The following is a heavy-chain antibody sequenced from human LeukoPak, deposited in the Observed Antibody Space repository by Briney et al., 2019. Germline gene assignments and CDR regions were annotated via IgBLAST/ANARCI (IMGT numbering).Heavy chain of an antibody. CDR3: AKLSSEAATDY. CDR1: GFTFSSYP. J-gene: IGHJ4*02. Sequence: GGSLRLSCAASGFTFSSYPMIWVRQVPGKGLEWVSTLDATGAYTYYADSVRGRFTIPRDNSKNTVWLQMNSLRAEDTAVYSCAKLSSEAATDYWGQGTLVTVSS. D-gene: IGHD2-15*01. CDR2: LDATGAYT. V-gene: IGHV3-23*01.